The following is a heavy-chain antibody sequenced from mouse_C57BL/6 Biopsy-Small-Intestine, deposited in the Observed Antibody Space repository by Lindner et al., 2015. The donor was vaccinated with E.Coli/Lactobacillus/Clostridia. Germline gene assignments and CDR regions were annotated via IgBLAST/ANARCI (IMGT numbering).Heavy chain of an antibody. V-gene: IGHV1-20*01. CDR2: INPFNGDT. CDR3: ARILDGNYVDYFAMDY. Sequence: VQLQESGPELVKPGDSVKISCKASGYSFTGYFMNWVVQSHGKSLEWIGRINPFNGDTFYNQKFKGKATLTVDKSSTTAHMELRSLTPEDSAVYYCARILDGNYVDYFAMDYWGQGTSVNVSS. CDR1: GYSFTGYF. D-gene: IGHD2-1*01. J-gene: IGHJ4*01.